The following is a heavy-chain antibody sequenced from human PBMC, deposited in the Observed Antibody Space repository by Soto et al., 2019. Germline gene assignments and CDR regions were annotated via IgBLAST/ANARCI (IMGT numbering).Heavy chain of an antibody. Sequence: ASVQVSCKASGCTFADYYMHWVRQAPGQGLEWMGWINPNSGGTNYAQKFQGWVTMTRDTSISTAYMELSRLRSDDTAVYYCARESSYSSSPMDVWGQGTTVTVSS. V-gene: IGHV1-2*04. CDR1: GCTFADYY. D-gene: IGHD6-6*01. J-gene: IGHJ6*02. CDR3: ARESSYSSSPMDV. CDR2: INPNSGGT.